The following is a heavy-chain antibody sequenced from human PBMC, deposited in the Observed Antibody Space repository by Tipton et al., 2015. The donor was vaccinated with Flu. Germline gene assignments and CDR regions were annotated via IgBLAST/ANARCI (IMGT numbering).Heavy chain of an antibody. Sequence: QLVQSGAEVKKPWSSVKVSCKASGGTFSSYAISWVRQAPGQGIEWMGGIIPIFGTANYAQKFQGRVTITADESTSTAYIELSSLRSEDTAVYYCAPVGDSSGYYSNWGQGTLVTVSA. CDR3: APVGDSSGYYSN. J-gene: IGHJ4*02. CDR1: GGTFSSYA. D-gene: IGHD3-22*01. V-gene: IGHV1-69*01. CDR2: IIPIFGTA.